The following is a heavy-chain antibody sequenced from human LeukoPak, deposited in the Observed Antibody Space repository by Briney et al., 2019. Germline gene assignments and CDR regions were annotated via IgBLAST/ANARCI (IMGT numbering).Heavy chain of an antibody. CDR2: ISYDGSNK. J-gene: IGHJ6*02. D-gene: IGHD1-26*01. CDR3: AGGPTEVGAIHYYYYGMDV. V-gene: IGHV3-30-3*01. CDR1: GFTFSSYA. Sequence: PGGSPRLSCAASGFTFSSYAMHWVRQAPGKGLEWVAVISYDGSNKYYADSVKGRFTISRDNSKNTLYLQMNSLRAEDMAVYYCAGGPTEVGAIHYYYYGMDVWGQGTTVTVSS.